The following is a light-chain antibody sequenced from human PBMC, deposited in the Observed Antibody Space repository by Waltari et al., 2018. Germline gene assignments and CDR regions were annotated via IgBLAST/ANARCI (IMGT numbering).Light chain of an antibody. CDR3: QQYNYWPPAYS. J-gene: IGKJ2*01. V-gene: IGKV3-15*01. Sequence: EIVMTQSPATLSMSPGERVTLSCRASRYVGTSLAWYQQKPGQAPRLLIYDESTRATGIPARFSGSGSGTEFTLTISSLQSEDFVVYYCQQYNYWPPAYSFGQGTKLEIK. CDR2: DES. CDR1: RYVGTS.